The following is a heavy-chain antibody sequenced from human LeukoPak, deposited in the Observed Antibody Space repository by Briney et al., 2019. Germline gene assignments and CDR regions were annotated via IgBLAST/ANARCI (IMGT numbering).Heavy chain of an antibody. Sequence: PSETLALTFTVSGGSIRSDYWGWIRQAPGKGPEWGGCIYYSGSTNYTPSLKSRVTISVDTSKNQFSLKLSSVTAADTAVYYCARHVRITMVRGVIAWFDPWGQGNLVTVSS. CDR2: IYYSGST. D-gene: IGHD3-10*01. V-gene: IGHV4-59*08. CDR3: ARHVRITMVRGVIAWFDP. CDR1: GGSIRSDY. J-gene: IGHJ5*02.